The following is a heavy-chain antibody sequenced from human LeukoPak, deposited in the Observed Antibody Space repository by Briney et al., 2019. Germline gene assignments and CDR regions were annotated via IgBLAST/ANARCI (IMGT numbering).Heavy chain of an antibody. V-gene: IGHV3-21*01. CDR3: ARSRIPGTFDY. CDR1: GFTFSSYS. Sequence: GGSLRLSCAASGFTFSSYSMNWVRQAPGKGLEWVSSISSSSSYIYYAGSVKGRFTISRDNAKNSLYLQMNRLRAEDTAVYYCARSRIPGTFDYWGQGTLVTVSS. CDR2: ISSSSSYI. J-gene: IGHJ4*02.